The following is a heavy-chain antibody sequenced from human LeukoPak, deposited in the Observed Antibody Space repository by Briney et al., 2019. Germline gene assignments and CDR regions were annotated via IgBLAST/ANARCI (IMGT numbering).Heavy chain of an antibody. CDR1: GFPFSSYN. CDR3: ARELTDFWSGSVRYFDY. CDR2: ISSSSSYI. V-gene: IGHV3-21*01. Sequence: GGAPGLSCGTSGFPFSSYNMNWGRQAPGEGVGGVSSISSSSSYIYYADSVKGRFTISRDNAKNSLYLQMNSLRAEDTAVYYCARELTDFWSGSVRYFDYWGQGTLVTVSS. D-gene: IGHD3-3*01. J-gene: IGHJ4*02.